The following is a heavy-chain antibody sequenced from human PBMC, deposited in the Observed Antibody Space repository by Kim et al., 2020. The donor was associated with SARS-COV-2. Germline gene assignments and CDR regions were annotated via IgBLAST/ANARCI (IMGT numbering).Heavy chain of an antibody. V-gene: IGHV3-7*01. CDR1: GFTFSSYW. CDR2: IKQDGSEK. J-gene: IGHJ6*02. Sequence: GGSLRLSCAASGFTFSSYWMSWVRQAPGKGLEWVANIKQDGSEKYYVDSVKGRFTISRDNAKNSLYLQMNSLRAEDTAVYYCAGSIAAALAARVGYYGMDVWGQGTTSPSP. CDR3: AGSIAAALAARVGYYGMDV. D-gene: IGHD6-6*01.